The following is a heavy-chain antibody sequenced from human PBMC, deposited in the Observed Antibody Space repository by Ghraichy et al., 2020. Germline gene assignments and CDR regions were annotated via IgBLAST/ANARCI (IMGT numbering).Heavy chain of an antibody. V-gene: IGHV3-33*01. D-gene: IGHD1-26*01. CDR1: GFTFSSYG. CDR3: AREPSGSYGVFDY. CDR2: IWYDGSNK. J-gene: IGHJ4*02. Sequence: GALRLSCAASGFTFSSYGMHWVRQAPGKGLEWVAVIWYDGSNKYYADYVKGRFTISRDNSKNTLYLQMNSLRAEDTAVYYCAREPSGSYGVFDYWGQGTLVTVSS.